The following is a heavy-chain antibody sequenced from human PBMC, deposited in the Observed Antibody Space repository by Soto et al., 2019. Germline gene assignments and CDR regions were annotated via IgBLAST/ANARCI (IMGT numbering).Heavy chain of an antibody. CDR1: GFTFSSYW. V-gene: IGHV3-74*01. CDR3: ARERGGYYYDSSGHYGVDV. Sequence: GGSLRLSCAASGFTFSSYWMHWVRQAPGKGLVWVSRINSDGSSTSYADSVKGRFTISRDNAKNTLYLQMNSLRAEDTAVYYCARERGGYYYDSSGHYGVDVWGQGTTVTVSS. D-gene: IGHD3-22*01. J-gene: IGHJ6*02. CDR2: INSDGSST.